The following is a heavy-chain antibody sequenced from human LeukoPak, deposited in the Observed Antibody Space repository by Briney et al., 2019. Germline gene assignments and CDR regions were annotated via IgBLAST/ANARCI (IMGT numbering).Heavy chain of an antibody. D-gene: IGHD6-19*01. CDR2: IIPILGIA. V-gene: IGHV1-69*04. CDR1: GGTFSSYA. CDR3: ARAPQQWLVSGRAFDI. Sequence: ASVKVSCKASGGTFSSYAISWVRQAPGQGLEWMGRIIPILGIANYAQKFQGRVTITADKSTSTAYMELSSLRPEDTAVYYCARAPQQWLVSGRAFDIWGQGTMVTVSS. J-gene: IGHJ3*02.